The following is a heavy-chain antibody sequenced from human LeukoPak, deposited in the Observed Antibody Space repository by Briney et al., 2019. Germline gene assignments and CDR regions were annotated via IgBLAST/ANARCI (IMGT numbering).Heavy chain of an antibody. CDR1: GGSISSYY. V-gene: IGHV4-59*01. CDR2: IYYSGST. CDR3: ARGGWYPESFQH. D-gene: IGHD6-19*01. Sequence: SETLSLTCTVSGGSISSYYWNWIRQPPGKGLEWIGYIYYSGSTDYNPSLRSRVTISVDTSKNQFSLKLSSVTAADTAVYYCARGGWYPESFQHWGQGALVTVSS. J-gene: IGHJ1*01.